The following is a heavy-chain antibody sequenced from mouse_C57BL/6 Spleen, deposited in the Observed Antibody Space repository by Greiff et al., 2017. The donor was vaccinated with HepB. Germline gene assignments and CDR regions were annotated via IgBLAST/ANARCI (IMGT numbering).Heavy chain of an antibody. J-gene: IGHJ1*03. CDR3: ARSTTVVARYFDV. CDR1: GYTFTSYW. Sequence: QVQLQQSGAELVMPGASVKLSSKASGYTFTSYWMHWVKQRPGQGLEWIGEIDPSDSYTNYNQKFKGKSTLTVDKSSSTAYMQLSSLTSEDSAVYYCARSTTVVARYFDVWGTGTTVTVSS. CDR2: IDPSDSYT. D-gene: IGHD1-1*01. V-gene: IGHV1-69*01.